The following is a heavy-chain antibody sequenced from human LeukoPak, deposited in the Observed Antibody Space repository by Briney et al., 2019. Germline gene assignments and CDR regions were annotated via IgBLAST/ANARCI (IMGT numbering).Heavy chain of an antibody. V-gene: IGHV4-31*03. Sequence: SETLSLTCTVSGGSISSGGYYWSWIRQHPGRGLEWIGYIYYSGSTYYNPSLKSRVTISVDTSKNQFSLKLSSVTAADTAVYYCASSGYDLGHDYWGQGTLVTVSS. CDR1: GGSISSGGYY. CDR3: ASSGYDLGHDY. D-gene: IGHD5-12*01. J-gene: IGHJ4*02. CDR2: IYYSGST.